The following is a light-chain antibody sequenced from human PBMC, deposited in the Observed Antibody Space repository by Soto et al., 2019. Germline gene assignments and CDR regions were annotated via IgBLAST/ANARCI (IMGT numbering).Light chain of an antibody. CDR1: QGLGNY. J-gene: IGKJ4*01. CDR3: LTYNGPPLS. V-gene: IGKV1-27*01. CDR2: SAS. Sequence: DMQMTQSPSPLSASVGDRVTITCRASQGLGNYLAWYQQKPGKAPKLLIYSASSLQSGVPSRFSGSGSGTDFTLTISGLQPEDVTTYYCLTYNGPPLSLGGRTKVEI.